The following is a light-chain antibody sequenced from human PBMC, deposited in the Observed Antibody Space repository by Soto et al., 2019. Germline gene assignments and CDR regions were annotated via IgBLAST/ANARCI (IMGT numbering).Light chain of an antibody. CDR2: RTS. CDR3: QQYYKWPQWT. J-gene: IGKJ1*01. CDR1: QSISSN. V-gene: IGKV3-15*01. Sequence: EIVMTQSPATLSVTPGERATLSCRASQSISSNLAWYQQKPGQAPRLLMFRTSSRATGFPARFSGSGSGTEFNLTISSLQSEDFAVYYCQQYYKWPQWTIGQGAKVDIK.